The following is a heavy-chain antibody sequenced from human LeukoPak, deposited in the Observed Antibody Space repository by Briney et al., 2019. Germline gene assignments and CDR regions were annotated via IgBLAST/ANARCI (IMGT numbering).Heavy chain of an antibody. J-gene: IGHJ4*02. V-gene: IGHV3-7*05. CDR2: INLDGSDK. CDR1: GFPFSSYW. Sequence: PGGSLRLSCVVSGFPFSSYWMTWVRQAPGRGLEWVAHINLDGSDKYYVDSVKGRFTISRDNAKNSLYLQMNSLRAEDTAVYYCAREVWRSFGKGGQGTLVTVSS. D-gene: IGHD3-16*01. CDR3: AREVWRSFGK.